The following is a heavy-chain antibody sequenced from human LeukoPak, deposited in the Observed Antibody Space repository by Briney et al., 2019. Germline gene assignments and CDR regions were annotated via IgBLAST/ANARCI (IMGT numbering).Heavy chain of an antibody. CDR1: GGSISPYY. CDR2: IYHRGST. CDR3: ARGAEYYAIWRGYAGYSDY. Sequence: SETLSLTCTVSGGSISPYYWSWIRQPPGKGLEWVGSIYHRGSTYYNPSLRSRLTISLDRSKKKFSLKLTSVTAADTAVYFCARGAEYYAIWRGYAGYSDYWGQGISVTVSS. J-gene: IGHJ4*02. D-gene: IGHD3-3*01. V-gene: IGHV4-38-2*02.